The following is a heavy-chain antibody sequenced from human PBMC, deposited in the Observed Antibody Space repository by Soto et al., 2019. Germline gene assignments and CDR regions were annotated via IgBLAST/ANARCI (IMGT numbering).Heavy chain of an antibody. D-gene: IGHD2-15*01. CDR1: GCSISSYY. Sequence: SETLSLTCTVSGCSISSYYWSWIRQPPGKGLEWIGYIYYSGSTNYNPSLKSRVTISVDTSKTPFSPKLSSVTAADTAVYYCGRGKEPVVVASYMALWGKVTAVXVSS. J-gene: IGHJ6*03. V-gene: IGHV4-59*01. CDR3: GRGKEPVVVASYMAL. CDR2: IYYSGST.